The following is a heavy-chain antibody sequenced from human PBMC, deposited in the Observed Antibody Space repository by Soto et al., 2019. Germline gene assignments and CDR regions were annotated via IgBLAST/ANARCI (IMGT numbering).Heavy chain of an antibody. D-gene: IGHD2-15*01. CDR2: ISGSGGST. J-gene: IGHJ5*02. CDR3: SYDLSGYCSGGSCASFDP. Sequence: GGSLRLSCAASGFTFSSYAMSWVRQAPGKGLEWVSAISGSGGSTYYADSVKGRFTISRDNSKNTLYLQMNSLRAEDTAVFFCSYDLSGYCSGGSCASFDPWGQGTLVTVSS. V-gene: IGHV3-23*01. CDR1: GFTFSSYA.